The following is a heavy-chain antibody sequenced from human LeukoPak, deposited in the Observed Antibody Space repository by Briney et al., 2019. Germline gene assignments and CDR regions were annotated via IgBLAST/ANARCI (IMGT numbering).Heavy chain of an antibody. CDR3: AKGGTTIPYYYYYGMDV. D-gene: IGHD1-7*01. CDR2: ISGSGGST. CDR1: GFTFSNYA. J-gene: IGHJ6*02. V-gene: IGHV3-23*01. Sequence: GGSLRLSCTASGFTFSNYAMSWVRQAPRKGLEWVSAISGSGGSTYYTDSVKGRFTISRDNSKNTLYLQMNSLRAEDTAVYYCAKGGTTIPYYYYYGMDVWGQGTTVTVSS.